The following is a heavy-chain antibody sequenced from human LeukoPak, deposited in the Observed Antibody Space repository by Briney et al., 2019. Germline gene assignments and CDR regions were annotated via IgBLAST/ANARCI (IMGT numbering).Heavy chain of an antibody. V-gene: IGHV4-61*02. CDR2: IYTSGST. CDR3: ARDDIVVVPAAHPPTHYGIDV. Sequence: KSSQTLSLTCTVSGGSISSGSYYWSWIRQPAGKGLEWIGRIYTSGSTNYNPSLKSRVTISVDTSKNQFSLKLSSVTAADTAVYYCARDDIVVVPAAHPPTHYGIDVWGQGTTVTVSS. D-gene: IGHD2-2*01. CDR1: GGSISSGSYY. J-gene: IGHJ6*02.